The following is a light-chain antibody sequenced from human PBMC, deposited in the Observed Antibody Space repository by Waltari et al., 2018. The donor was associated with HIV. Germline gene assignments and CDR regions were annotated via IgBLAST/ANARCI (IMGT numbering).Light chain of an antibody. V-gene: IGKV3-15*01. J-gene: IGKJ1*01. CDR2: GTS. CDR1: QSVVSN. CDR3: QQYTKWPRT. Sequence: EILMTQSPATLSVSPGESVTLSCRASQSVVSNLAWYQQKPGQSPRLLIYGTSARATGIPATFSGSGSGTDFTLTVSNLQSEDFATYYCQQYTKWPRTFGNGTKVEI.